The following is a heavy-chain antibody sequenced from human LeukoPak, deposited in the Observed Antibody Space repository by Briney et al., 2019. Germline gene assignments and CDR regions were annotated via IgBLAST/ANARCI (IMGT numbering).Heavy chain of an antibody. CDR2: MNPNSGNT. V-gene: IGHV1-8*01. CDR1: GYTFTSYD. CDR3: ASGHSSYGYFDY. Sequence: ASVKVSCKASGYTFTSYDINWVRQATGQGLEWMGWMNPNSGNTGYAQKFQGRVTMTRNTSISTAYMELSSLRSEDTAVYYCASGHSSYGYFDYWGQGTLVTVSS. J-gene: IGHJ4*02. D-gene: IGHD5-18*01.